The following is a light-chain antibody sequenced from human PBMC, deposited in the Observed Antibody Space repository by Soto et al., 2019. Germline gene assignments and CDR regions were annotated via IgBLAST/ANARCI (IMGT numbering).Light chain of an antibody. Sequence: NFMLTQPHSVSESPGKTVTISCTRSSGSIASNYVQWYQQRPGSAPTTVIYEDNQRPSGVPDRFSGSIDSSSNSASLTISGLKTEDDADYYCQSYDRSNFDVFGTGTKLTVL. CDR2: EDN. J-gene: IGLJ1*01. CDR1: SGSIASNY. V-gene: IGLV6-57*04. CDR3: QSYDRSNFDV.